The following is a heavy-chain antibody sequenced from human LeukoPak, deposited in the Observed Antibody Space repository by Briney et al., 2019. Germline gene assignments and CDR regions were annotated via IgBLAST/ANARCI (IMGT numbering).Heavy chain of an antibody. J-gene: IGHJ6*02. CDR1: GFSFSSYW. CDR2: VNRDGSET. V-gene: IGHV3-7*03. Sequence: PGGSLRLSRVASGFSFSSYWMTWVRQVPGRGPEWVANVNRDGSETYYLDSVKGRFTISKDNAKNSLYLQMNSLRAEDTALYHCARNNGMDVWGQGTTVIVSS. CDR3: ARNNGMDV.